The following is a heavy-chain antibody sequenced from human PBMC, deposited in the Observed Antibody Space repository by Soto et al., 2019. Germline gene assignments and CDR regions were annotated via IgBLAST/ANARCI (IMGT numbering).Heavy chain of an antibody. CDR1: GYSFTRYG. CDR2: INTYNGNT. V-gene: IGHV1-18*01. D-gene: IGHD3-16*01. CDR3: AMGDVYVTTSARDV. J-gene: IGHJ6*02. Sequence: ASVKVSCKASGYSFTRYGIAWARQAPGQGLEWMGWINTYNGNTNYAQNLQGRVTLTTDTSTSTSYMELTSLRSNDTAIYYCAMGDVYVTTSARDVWGQGTTVTVSS.